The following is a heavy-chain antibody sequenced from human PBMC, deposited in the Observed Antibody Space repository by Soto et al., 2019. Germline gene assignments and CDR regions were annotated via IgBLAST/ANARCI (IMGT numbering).Heavy chain of an antibody. J-gene: IGHJ6*02. CDR1: GYTFTDYW. CDR3: ARHISNFRYSYCVMDV. D-gene: IGHD4-4*01. V-gene: IGHV5-51*01. Sequence: GESLTISCQGPGYTFTDYWIGWVRQLPGKGMARMAYIYPGTTNTRYSPSFQAQVTITIDNSTSTANLQCNSLKASDSGMYYCARHISNFRYSYCVMDVWGQGTTATVS. CDR2: IYPGTTNT.